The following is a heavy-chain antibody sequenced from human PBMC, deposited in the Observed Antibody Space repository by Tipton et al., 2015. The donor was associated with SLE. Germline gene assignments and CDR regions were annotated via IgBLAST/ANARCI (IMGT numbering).Heavy chain of an antibody. CDR1: GFTFSSYA. Sequence: SLRLSCAASGFTFSSYAMSWVRQAPGKGLEWVSAISGSGGSTYYADSVKGRFTISRDNSKNTLYLQMNSLRAEDTAVYYCAKEQDIVVVVASSSMGSWGQGTLVTVSS. CDR2: ISGSGGST. V-gene: IGHV3-23*01. D-gene: IGHD2-15*01. J-gene: IGHJ5*02. CDR3: AKEQDIVVVVASSSMGS.